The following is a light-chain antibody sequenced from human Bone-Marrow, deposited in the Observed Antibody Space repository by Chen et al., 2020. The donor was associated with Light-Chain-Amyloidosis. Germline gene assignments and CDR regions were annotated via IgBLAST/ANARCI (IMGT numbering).Light chain of an antibody. CDR1: ESVGTF. Sequence: DIVLTPSPATLSLSLGERATLSCRASESVGTFLGWYQQTPGQAPRLLISDASNRAPDIPARFRGSGSGTDFTRTSTSLWPEDFAVYYCQQRSSWPTFGQGTKLEIK. J-gene: IGKJ2*01. V-gene: IGKV3-11*01. CDR2: DAS. CDR3: QQRSSWPT.